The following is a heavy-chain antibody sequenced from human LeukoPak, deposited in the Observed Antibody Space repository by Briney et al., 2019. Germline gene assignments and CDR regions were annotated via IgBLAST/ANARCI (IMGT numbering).Heavy chain of an antibody. Sequence: ASVKVSCKASGYSFSSYGFSWVRQAPGQGLEWMGWINTYNGHTNYTQTLQGRVTTTTDTSTSTAYTELRNLRPDDTAVYFCARDPRITGTTAYYFDYWGQGTLVTVSS. V-gene: IGHV1-18*01. CDR3: ARDPRITGTTAYYFDY. CDR2: INTYNGHT. J-gene: IGHJ4*02. CDR1: GYSFSSYG. D-gene: IGHD1-7*01.